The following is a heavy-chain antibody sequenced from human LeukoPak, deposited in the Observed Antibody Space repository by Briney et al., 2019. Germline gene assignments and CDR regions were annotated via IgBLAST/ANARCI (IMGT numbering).Heavy chain of an antibody. CDR2: ISSSSSTI. D-gene: IGHD3-22*01. CDR3: ARDSSSGYYYYYGMDV. J-gene: IGHJ6*02. V-gene: IGHV3-48*04. Sequence: GGSLRLSCAASGFTFSSYSMNWVRQAPGKGLEWVSYISSSSSTIYYADSVKGRFTISRDNAKNSLYLQMNSLRAEDTAVYYCARDSSSGYYYYYGMDVWGQGTTVTVSS. CDR1: GFTFSSYS.